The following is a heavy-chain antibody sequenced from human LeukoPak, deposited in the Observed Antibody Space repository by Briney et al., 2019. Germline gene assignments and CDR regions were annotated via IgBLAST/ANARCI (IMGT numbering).Heavy chain of an antibody. J-gene: IGHJ4*02. Sequence: QPGGSLRLSCAASGFTFSSYWMSWVRQAPGKGLEWVANIKQDGSEKYYVDSVKGRFTISRDNAKNSLYLQMNSLRAEDTAVYYCARDIGITGTIPFDYWGQGTLVTVSS. CDR3: ARDIGITGTIPFDY. D-gene: IGHD1-20*01. CDR1: GFTFSSYW. V-gene: IGHV3-7*01. CDR2: IKQDGSEK.